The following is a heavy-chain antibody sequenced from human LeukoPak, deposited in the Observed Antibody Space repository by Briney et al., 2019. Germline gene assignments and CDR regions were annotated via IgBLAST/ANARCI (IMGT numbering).Heavy chain of an antibody. D-gene: IGHD7-27*01. V-gene: IGHV1-69*05. Sequence: ASVKVSCKASGGTFSSYAISWVRQAPGQGLEWMGGIIPIFGAANYAQKFQGRVTITTDESTSTAYMELSSLRSEDTAVYYCARSPPLGIGGLQPNNWFDPWGQGTLVTVSS. CDR2: IIPIFGAA. J-gene: IGHJ5*02. CDR3: ARSPPLGIGGLQPNNWFDP. CDR1: GGTFSSYA.